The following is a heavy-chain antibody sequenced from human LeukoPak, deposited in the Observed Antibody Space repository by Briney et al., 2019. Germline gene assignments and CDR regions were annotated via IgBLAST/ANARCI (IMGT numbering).Heavy chain of an antibody. CDR1: GCTISSYY. D-gene: IGHD5-18*01. V-gene: IGHV4-4*07. CDR3: ARDRRGYSYGLNWFDP. CDR2: IYTSGST. J-gene: IGHJ5*02. Sequence: SESLSLTCTASGCTISSYYLSWIRQPAGKGLEWISLIYTSGSTYYNPSLKGRFTMSVDTSKNQFSLQLNSVTAADTAVYYCARDRRGYSYGLNWFDPWGQGTLVTVSS.